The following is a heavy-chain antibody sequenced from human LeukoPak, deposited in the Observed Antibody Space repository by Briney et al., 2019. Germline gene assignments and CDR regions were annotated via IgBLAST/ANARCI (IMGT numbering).Heavy chain of an antibody. Sequence: SVNVSCKASGFTFTSSAMQWVRQARGQRLEWIGWIVVGSGNTNYAQKFQERVTITRDMSTSTAYMELSSLRSEDTAVYYCAAVLDDSSGYYSFLGYWGQGTLVTVSS. CDR2: IVVGSGNT. V-gene: IGHV1-58*02. J-gene: IGHJ4*02. CDR3: AAVLDDSSGYYSFLGY. CDR1: GFTFTSSA. D-gene: IGHD3-22*01.